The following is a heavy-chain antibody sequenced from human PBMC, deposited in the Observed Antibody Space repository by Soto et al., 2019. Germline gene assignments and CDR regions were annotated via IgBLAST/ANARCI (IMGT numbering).Heavy chain of an antibody. D-gene: IGHD3-22*01. Sequence: PGGSLRLSCAGSGFTFSNFPLHWVRQAPGKGLEWVAVISFDGANKYYADSVKGRFALSRDNSKNTVFLQMNSLRRDDTAIYYFVMVYDSRGYYFDFWGQGPLVTVSS. CDR3: VMVYDSRGYYFDF. CDR2: ISFDGANK. CDR1: GFTFSNFP. J-gene: IGHJ4*02. V-gene: IGHV3-30-3*02.